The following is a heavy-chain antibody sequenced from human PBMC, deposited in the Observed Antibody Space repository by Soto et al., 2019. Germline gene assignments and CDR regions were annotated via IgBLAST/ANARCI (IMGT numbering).Heavy chain of an antibody. CDR2: ISWNSGSI. J-gene: IGHJ6*03. Sequence: GGSLRLSCAVSGFNFDDYAMHWVRQAPGKGLEWVSGISWNSGSIGYADSVKGRFTISRDNAKNSLYLQMNSLRAEDTALYYCAKDKATVTYYMDVWGKGTTVTVSS. CDR3: AKDKATVTYYMDV. D-gene: IGHD4-17*01. CDR1: GFNFDDYA. V-gene: IGHV3-9*01.